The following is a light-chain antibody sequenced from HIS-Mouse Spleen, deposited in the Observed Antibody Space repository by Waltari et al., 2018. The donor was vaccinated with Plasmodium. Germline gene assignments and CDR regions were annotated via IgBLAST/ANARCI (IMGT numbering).Light chain of an antibody. Sequence: NFMLTQPHSVSESPGKTVTISCTRSSGSIASNYVPWYQPRPGSAPSTVIYEYNQRPSGVPDRFSGSIDSSSNAASLTISGLKTEDDADYYCQSYDSSNWVFGGGTKLTVL. CDR3: QSYDSSNWV. CDR1: SGSIASNY. V-gene: IGLV6-57*04. CDR2: EYN. J-gene: IGLJ3*02.